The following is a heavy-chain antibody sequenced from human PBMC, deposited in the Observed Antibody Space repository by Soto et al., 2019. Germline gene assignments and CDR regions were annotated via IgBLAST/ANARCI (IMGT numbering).Heavy chain of an antibody. V-gene: IGHV3-7*01. J-gene: IGHJ6*02. CDR3: XXXXXXXXXXXXXXYYYGMDV. CDR1: GFAFSTYW. Sequence: EVQLVESGGGLVQPGGSLRLSCAASGFAFSTYWMSWVRQAPGKGLEWVANIKQDGSEKYYVDSVKGRFTISRDNAKXXXXXXXXXXXXXXXXXXXXXXXXXXXXXXXXXXYYYGMDVWGQGTTVTVSS. CDR2: IKQDGSEK.